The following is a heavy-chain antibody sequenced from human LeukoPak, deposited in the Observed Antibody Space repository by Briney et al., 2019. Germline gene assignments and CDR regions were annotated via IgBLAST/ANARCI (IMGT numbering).Heavy chain of an antibody. CDR3: ASQFGVRYFDY. Sequence: SETLSLTCTVSGVSIGAYYWTWIRQPPGKGLEWVGYMYYSGVTNYNPSLKSRVTISVDTSKNQISPKLSSVTAADTAVYYCASQFGVRYFDYWGQGTLVTVSS. J-gene: IGHJ4*02. V-gene: IGHV4-59*08. CDR2: MYYSGVT. CDR1: GVSIGAYY. D-gene: IGHD3-10*01.